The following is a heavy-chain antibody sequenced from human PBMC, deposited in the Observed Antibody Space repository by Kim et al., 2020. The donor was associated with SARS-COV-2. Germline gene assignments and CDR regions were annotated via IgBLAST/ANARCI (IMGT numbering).Heavy chain of an antibody. V-gene: IGHV1-8*01. CDR2: MNPNSGNT. CDR1: GYTFTSYD. D-gene: IGHD2-21*02. Sequence: ASVKVSCKASGYTFTSYDINWVRQATGQGLEWMGWMNPNSGNTGYAQKFQGRVTMTRNTSISTAYMELSSLRSEDTAVYYCAREREAYCGGDCYSPAQKYWYFDLWGRGTLVTVSS. CDR3: AREREAYCGGDCYSPAQKYWYFDL. J-gene: IGHJ2*01.